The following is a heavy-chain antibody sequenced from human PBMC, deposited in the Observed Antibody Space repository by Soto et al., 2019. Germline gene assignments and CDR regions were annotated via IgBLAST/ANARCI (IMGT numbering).Heavy chain of an antibody. CDR1: GFTFSSYA. Sequence: EVQLLESGGGLVQPGGSLRLSCAASGFTFSSYAMSWVRQAPGKGLEWVSAISGSGGSTYYADSVKGRFTISRDNSKNTLYLQMNNLRAEDTAVYYCAKDREVVVITSAVDYWGPGTLVTVSS. CDR2: ISGSGGST. V-gene: IGHV3-23*01. D-gene: IGHD3-22*01. CDR3: AKDREVVVITSAVDY. J-gene: IGHJ4*02.